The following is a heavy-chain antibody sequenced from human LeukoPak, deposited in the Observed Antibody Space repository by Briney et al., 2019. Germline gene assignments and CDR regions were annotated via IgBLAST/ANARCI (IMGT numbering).Heavy chain of an antibody. CDR2: INHSGST. J-gene: IGHJ5*02. Sequence: SETLSLTCAVYGGSFSGYYWSWIRQPPGKGLEWIGEINHSGSTNYNPSLKSRVTISVDTSKNQFSLKLSSVTAADTAVYYCARSRSPLLLRSWGQGTLVTVSS. V-gene: IGHV4-34*01. CDR1: GGSFSGYY. D-gene: IGHD1-26*01. CDR3: ARSRSPLLLRS.